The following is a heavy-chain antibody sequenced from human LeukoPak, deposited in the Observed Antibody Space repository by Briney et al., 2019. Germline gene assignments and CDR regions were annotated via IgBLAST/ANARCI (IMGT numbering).Heavy chain of an antibody. D-gene: IGHD6-19*01. CDR3: ARGLYSSGWYPFDY. V-gene: IGHV4-59*01. CDR2: IYYSGST. CDR1: GGSISSYY. Sequence: PSETLSLTCTVSGGSISSYYWSWIRQPPGKGLEWIGYIYYSGSTNYDPSLKSRVTISVDTSKNQFSLKLSSVTPADTAVYYCARGLYSSGWYPFDYWGQGTLVTVSS. J-gene: IGHJ4*02.